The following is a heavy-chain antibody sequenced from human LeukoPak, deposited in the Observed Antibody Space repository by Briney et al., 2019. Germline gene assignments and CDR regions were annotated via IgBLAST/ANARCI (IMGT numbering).Heavy chain of an antibody. J-gene: IGHJ4*02. CDR2: ISGSGGAT. V-gene: IGHV3-23*01. D-gene: IGHD3-22*01. CDR3: AKVPVNYYDSSGYYGFFDY. CDR1: GFTFSSYA. Sequence: GGSLRLSCAVSGFTFSSYAMSWVRQAPGKGLEWVSAISGSGGATSYADSVKGRFTISRDNSKNTLYLQMNFLRAEDTAVFYCAKVPVNYYDSSGYYGFFDYWGQGTLVTVSS.